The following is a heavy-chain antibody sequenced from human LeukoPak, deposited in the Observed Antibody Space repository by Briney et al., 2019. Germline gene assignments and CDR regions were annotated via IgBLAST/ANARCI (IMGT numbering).Heavy chain of an antibody. J-gene: IGHJ3*01. CDR1: GFTFSDYA. CDR2: LSYGGTNK. V-gene: IGHV3-30-3*01. CDR3: ARDRSGYANDAFDF. D-gene: IGHD3-3*01. Sequence: PGGSLRLSCAASGFTFSDYAMHWVRQAPGKGLKWVAVLSYGGTNKYYADSVKGRFTISRDNSKNTMFLQMNSLRAEDTAVYHCARDRSGYANDAFDFWGQGTMVTVSP.